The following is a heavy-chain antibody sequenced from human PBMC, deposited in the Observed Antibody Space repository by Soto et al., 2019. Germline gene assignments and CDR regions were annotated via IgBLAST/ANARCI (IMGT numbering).Heavy chain of an antibody. CDR3: AGGGPLGYCSGGSCDYYFDY. V-gene: IGHV4-31*03. D-gene: IGHD2-15*01. J-gene: IGHJ4*02. CDR1: GGSISSGGYY. Sequence: QVQLQESGPGLVKPSQTLSLTCTVSGGSISSGGYYWSWIRQHPGKGLEWSGYIYYSGSTYYNPSHKSRVTISVDTSKNHSSLKLSSVTAADTAVYYCAGGGPLGYCSGGSCDYYFDYWGQGTLVTVSS. CDR2: IYYSGST.